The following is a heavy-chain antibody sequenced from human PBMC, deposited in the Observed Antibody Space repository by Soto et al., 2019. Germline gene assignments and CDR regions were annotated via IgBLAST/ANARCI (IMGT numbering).Heavy chain of an antibody. Sequence: ASVKVSCKASGHTLTSYYMHWVRQAPGQGLEWIGIINLSAGSTSYAQKFQGRVTITRDTSTSTVYMELSSLRSEDTAVYYSARGADTGYSGYDYKQYDCWGQGTLVTVSS. CDR3: ARGADTGYSGYDYKQYDC. V-gene: IGHV1-46*01. CDR1: GHTLTSYY. J-gene: IGHJ4*02. CDR2: INLSAGST. D-gene: IGHD5-12*01.